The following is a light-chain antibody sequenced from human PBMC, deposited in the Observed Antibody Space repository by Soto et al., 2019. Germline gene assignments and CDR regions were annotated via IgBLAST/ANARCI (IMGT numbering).Light chain of an antibody. CDR3: QQYNSYSLWT. V-gene: IGKV1-5*03. CDR1: QSISSW. CDR2: KAS. Sequence: IQMTQSPSTLSAYVGDRVTITCRASQSISSWLAWYQQKPGKAPNLLIYKASSLESGVPSRFSGSGSGTEFTLTISSLQPDDFATYYCQQYNSYSLWTFGQGTKVDI. J-gene: IGKJ1*01.